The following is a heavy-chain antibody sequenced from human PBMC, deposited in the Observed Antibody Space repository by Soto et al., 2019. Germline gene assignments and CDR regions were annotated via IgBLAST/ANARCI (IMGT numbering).Heavy chain of an antibody. CDR2: IYHSGST. J-gene: IGHJ6*02. Sequence: QVQLQESGPGLVKPSGTLSLTCAVSGGSISSSNWWSWVRQPPGKGLEWIGEIYHSGSTNYNPSLKSRVTISVDKSKNQFSLKLSSVTAADTAVYYCARGEDSSGWYVGGGLYYYGMDVWGQGTTVTVSS. CDR3: ARGEDSSGWYVGGGLYYYGMDV. CDR1: GGSISSSNW. V-gene: IGHV4-4*02. D-gene: IGHD6-19*01.